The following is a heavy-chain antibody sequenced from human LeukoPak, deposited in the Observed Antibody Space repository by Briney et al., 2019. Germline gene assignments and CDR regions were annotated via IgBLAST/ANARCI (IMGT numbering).Heavy chain of an antibody. V-gene: IGHV3-11*01. CDR2: ITSSGSTI. CDR1: GFTFSDNS. J-gene: IGHJ5*01. CDR3: AGDLEYYYDSGHLRCFDS. D-gene: IGHD3-22*01. Sequence: PGGSLRLSCAAAGFTFSDNSMSWIRQAPGKGLEWVSYITSSGSTIYYADSVKGRFTICRDNAKKSPYLQKNSLIADVTAVDYCAGDLEYYYDSGHLRCFDSWGQGTLVTVSS.